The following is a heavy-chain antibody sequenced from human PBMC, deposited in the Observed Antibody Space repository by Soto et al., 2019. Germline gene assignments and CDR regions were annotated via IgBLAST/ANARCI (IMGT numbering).Heavy chain of an antibody. Sequence: QVQLVQSGAEVKKPGASVKVSCKASGYTFTSYAMHWVRQAPGQRLEWMGWINAGNGNTKYSQKFQGRVTITRDTAASTAYMELRRLRSEDTAVYYCARDNLDSVVVVEEGFDPWGQGTLVTVSS. V-gene: IGHV1-3*01. CDR2: INAGNGNT. J-gene: IGHJ5*02. CDR1: GYTFTSYA. CDR3: ARDNLDSVVVVEEGFDP. D-gene: IGHD2-15*01.